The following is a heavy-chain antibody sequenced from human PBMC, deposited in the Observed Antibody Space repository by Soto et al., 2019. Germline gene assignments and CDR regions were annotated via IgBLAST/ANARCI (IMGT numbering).Heavy chain of an antibody. CDR1: GYTFTGYY. Sequence: ASVKVSCKASGYTFTGYYMHWVRQAPGQGLEWMGWINPNSGGTNYAQKFQGWVAMTRDTSISTAYMELSRLRSDDTAVYYCARGYGSGSPDLTNYYYYGMDVWGQGTTVTVSS. J-gene: IGHJ6*02. CDR3: ARGYGSGSPDLTNYYYYGMDV. D-gene: IGHD3-10*01. V-gene: IGHV1-2*04. CDR2: INPNSGGT.